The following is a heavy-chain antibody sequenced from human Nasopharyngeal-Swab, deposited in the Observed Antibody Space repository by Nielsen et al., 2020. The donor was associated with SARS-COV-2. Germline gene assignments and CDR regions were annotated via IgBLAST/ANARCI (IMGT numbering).Heavy chain of an antibody. V-gene: IGHV1-69*10. D-gene: IGHD5-12*01. CDR2: IVPALGLP. J-gene: IGHJ4*02. CDR1: GDTFTNSA. CDR3: AREGEYGAYDAPDY. Sequence: SVTVSCTTSGDTFTNSAISWVRQAPGQGLEWMGGIVPALGLPNYAQKFRGRVTISADRSTTTSYLELSSLRSEDTAIYYCAREGEYGAYDAPDYWGQGTLVTVSS.